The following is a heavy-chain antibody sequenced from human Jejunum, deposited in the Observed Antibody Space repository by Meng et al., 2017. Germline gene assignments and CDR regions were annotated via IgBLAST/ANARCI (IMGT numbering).Heavy chain of an antibody. CDR3: ARSHDYDIVSGYYPF. Sequence: GESLKISCAASAFTFSTYWMHWVRQAPGKGLVWVSRINSDGSSTYYAGSVKGRFTISRDNAKNTLYLQMKGLRAEDTAMYYCARSHDYDIVSGYYPFWGHETLVTVSS. J-gene: IGHJ4*01. V-gene: IGHV3-74*01. CDR1: AFTFSTYW. D-gene: IGHD3-9*01. CDR2: INSDGSST.